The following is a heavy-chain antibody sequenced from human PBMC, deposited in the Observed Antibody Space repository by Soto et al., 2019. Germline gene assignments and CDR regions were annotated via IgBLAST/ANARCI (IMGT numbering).Heavy chain of an antibody. CDR2: ISYGGGTT. CDR1: VFTFSNYA. D-gene: IGHD3-22*01. V-gene: IGHV3-23*01. CDR3: AKNPGYYYDSTGYHFDY. Sequence: GGSLRLSCSASVFTFSNYAKSCARQAPGKVLEWVSAISYGGGTTYYADSVKGRFTISRDNSKNTLYLQMNSLRAEDTAVYYCAKNPGYYYDSTGYHFDYWGQGTLVTVSS. J-gene: IGHJ4*02.